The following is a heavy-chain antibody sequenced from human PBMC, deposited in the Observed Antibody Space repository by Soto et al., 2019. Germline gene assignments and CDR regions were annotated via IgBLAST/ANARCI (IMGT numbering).Heavy chain of an antibody. V-gene: IGHV1-8*02. J-gene: IGHJ4*02. D-gene: IGHD3-22*01. CDR2: XNXXSXXX. CDR1: GYTFTGYY. Sequence: ASVKVSCKASGYTFTGYYMRLVRQATGQGLEXMGXXNXXSXXXXXAXXXQGRVTMTRNTSISTAYMELSSLRSEETAVYYCARARGSSGYSFDYWGQGTLVTVSS. CDR3: ARARGSSGYSFDY.